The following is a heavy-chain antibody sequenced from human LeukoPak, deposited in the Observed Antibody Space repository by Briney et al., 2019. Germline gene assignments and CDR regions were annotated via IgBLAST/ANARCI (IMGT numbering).Heavy chain of an antibody. Sequence: ASVKVSCKASGGSFRSSTFAWVRQAPGRGLEWRGGIVPIFGAPNYALDFQGRATITTDESTSTVYLQLTSLISEDTAMYYCARGPLHVALSSGSLKWLDPWGQGSLVTVSS. J-gene: IGHJ5*02. V-gene: IGHV1-69*05. CDR1: GGSFRSST. CDR2: IVPIFGAP. CDR3: ARGPLHVALSSGSLKWLDP. D-gene: IGHD3-22*01.